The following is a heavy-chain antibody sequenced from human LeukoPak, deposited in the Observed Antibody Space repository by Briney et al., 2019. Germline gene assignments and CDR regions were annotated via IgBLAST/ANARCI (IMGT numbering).Heavy chain of an antibody. V-gene: IGHV3-48*03. J-gene: IGHJ4*02. CDR3: ARDLYYFGSGSYVPGLPDS. D-gene: IGHD3-10*01. CDR1: GFTFSSYE. CDR2: ICSRGSYI. Sequence: GGSLRLSCAASGFTFSSYEMNWVRQAPGMGLEWVSYICSRGSYIYYAESVKGRSTISRDNAKNSLYLQMNSLRAEDTAVYYCARDLYYFGSGSYVPGLPDSWGQGTLVTVSS.